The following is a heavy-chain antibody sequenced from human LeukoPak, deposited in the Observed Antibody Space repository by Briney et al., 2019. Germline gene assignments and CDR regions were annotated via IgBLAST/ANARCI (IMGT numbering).Heavy chain of an antibody. Sequence: ASVKVSCXASGYSFTSYGISWVRQAPGQGLEWMVWISTYNGKTNSAQKFQGRVTMTTDTSTSTAYMELRSLRSDDTAVYYCARGGPRIAVPGTVLWGQGTLVTVSS. CDR2: ISTYNGKT. D-gene: IGHD6-19*01. CDR1: GYSFTSYG. CDR3: ARGGPRIAVPGTVL. V-gene: IGHV1-18*01. J-gene: IGHJ4*02.